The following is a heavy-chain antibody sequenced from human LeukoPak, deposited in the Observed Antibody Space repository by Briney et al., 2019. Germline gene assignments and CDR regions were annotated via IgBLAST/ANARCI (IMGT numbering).Heavy chain of an antibody. CDR3: ARSKMGSSGYYLDY. CDR1: GFTFDDYG. Sequence: PGGSLRLSCAASGFTFDDYGMSWVRQAPGKGLEWVSGINWNGGSTGYADSVEGRFTISRDNAKNSLYLQMNSLRAEDTALYYCARSKMGSSGYYLDYWGQGTLVTVSS. V-gene: IGHV3-20*04. J-gene: IGHJ4*02. D-gene: IGHD3-22*01. CDR2: INWNGGST.